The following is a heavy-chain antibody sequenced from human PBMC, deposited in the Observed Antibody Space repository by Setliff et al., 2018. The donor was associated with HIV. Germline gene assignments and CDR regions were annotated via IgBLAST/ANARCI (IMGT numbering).Heavy chain of an antibody. CDR1: GGPISSGGYY. V-gene: IGHV4-31*03. D-gene: IGHD2-15*01. CDR3: AREIRAATIYYYYYMDV. CDR2: IYYSGST. Sequence: LSLTCTVSGGPISSGGYYWSWIRQHPGKGLEWIGYIYYSGSTYYNPSIKSRVTISVDTSKNQFSLKLSPVTAADAAVYYCAREIRAATIYYYYYMDVWGKGTMVTVSS. J-gene: IGHJ6*03.